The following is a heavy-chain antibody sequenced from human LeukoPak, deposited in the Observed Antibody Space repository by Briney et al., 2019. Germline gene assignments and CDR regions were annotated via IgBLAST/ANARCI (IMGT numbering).Heavy chain of an antibody. Sequence: SETPSLTCTVSGGSISSSSYYWGWVRQPPGKGLEWVGSMYYSGSTYYSPSLKSRVTISVDTSKNQFSLKLSSVTAADTAVYYCARHHSGSAVYFQHWGQGTLVTVSS. D-gene: IGHD6-19*01. CDR3: ARHHSGSAVYFQH. CDR1: GGSISSSSYY. CDR2: MYYSGST. J-gene: IGHJ1*01. V-gene: IGHV4-39*01.